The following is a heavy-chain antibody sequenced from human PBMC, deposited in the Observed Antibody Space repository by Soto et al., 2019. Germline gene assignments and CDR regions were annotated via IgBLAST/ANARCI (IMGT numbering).Heavy chain of an antibody. Sequence: PGESLKISCKCSGYTFTDYWIAWVRQMPGKGLEWMGMIYPGDSDTRYSPSFQGQGTISADKSMTTAYLQWNSLKASDTAMYYCARISRVPAKGRKSGMDVWGQGTTVTVSS. CDR3: ARISRVPAKGRKSGMDV. CDR2: IYPGDSDT. J-gene: IGHJ6*02. V-gene: IGHV5-51*01. CDR1: GYTFTDYW. D-gene: IGHD2-15*01.